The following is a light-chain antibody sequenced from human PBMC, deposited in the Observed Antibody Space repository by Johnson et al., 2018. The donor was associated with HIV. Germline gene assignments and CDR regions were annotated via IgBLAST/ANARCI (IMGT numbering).Light chain of an antibody. CDR3: GTWDSSLRNGF. Sequence: QSVLTQPPSVSAAPGQKITVSCSGSSSNIGNNYVSWYQQLPGTAPKLLIYDNNKRPSGIPDRFSGSKSGTSATLGITGLKTGDEADYYCGTWDSSLRNGFFGTGTKVSVL. V-gene: IGLV1-51*01. CDR2: DNN. J-gene: IGLJ1*01. CDR1: SSNIGNNY.